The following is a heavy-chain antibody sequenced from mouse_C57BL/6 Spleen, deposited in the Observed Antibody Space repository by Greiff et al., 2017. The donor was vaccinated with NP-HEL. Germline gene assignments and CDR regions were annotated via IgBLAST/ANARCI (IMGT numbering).Heavy chain of an antibody. V-gene: IGHV1-81*01. J-gene: IGHJ2*01. CDR2: IYPRSVNT. CDR3: ARCSMVSLID. D-gene: IGHD2-2*01. CDR1: GYTFTSYG. Sequence: VQLQQSGAELARPGASVKLSCKASGYTFTSYGISWVKQRTGQGLEWIGEIYPRSVNTYYNEKFKGKSTLTADKSSSTAYMDLRSLTSVDSAVYFCARCSMVSLIDLGQGTTLTVSS.